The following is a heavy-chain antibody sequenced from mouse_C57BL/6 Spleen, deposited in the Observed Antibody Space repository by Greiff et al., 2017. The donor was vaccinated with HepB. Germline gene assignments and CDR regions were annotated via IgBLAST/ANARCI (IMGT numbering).Heavy chain of an antibody. Sequence: QVQLQQSGPELVKPGASVKISCKASGYAFSSSWMNWVKQRPGKGLEWIGRIYPGDGDTNYNGKFKGKATLTADKSSSTAYMQLSSLTSEDSAVYFCARSRSTMVTTWGAMDYWGQGTSVIVSS. CDR3: ARSRSTMVTTWGAMDY. D-gene: IGHD2-2*01. CDR2: IYPGDGDT. V-gene: IGHV1-82*01. J-gene: IGHJ4*01. CDR1: GYAFSSSW.